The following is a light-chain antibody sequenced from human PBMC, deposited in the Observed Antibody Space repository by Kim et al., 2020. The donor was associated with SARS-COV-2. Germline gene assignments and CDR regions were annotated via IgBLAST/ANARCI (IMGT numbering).Light chain of an antibody. Sequence: EIVMTQSPPTLSVSPGERATLSCRASQSVRNDLAWYQQTPGQAPRLLIYGASTRATGIPVRFSGSGSATEFSLTISSLQSEDFAVYYCQQYNNWPLTFGGGTKLEI. CDR2: GAS. J-gene: IGKJ4*01. CDR1: QSVRND. V-gene: IGKV3-15*01. CDR3: QQYNNWPLT.